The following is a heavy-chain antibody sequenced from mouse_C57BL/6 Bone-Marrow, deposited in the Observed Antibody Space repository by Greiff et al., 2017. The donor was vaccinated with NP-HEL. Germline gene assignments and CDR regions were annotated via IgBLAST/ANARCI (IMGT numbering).Heavy chain of an antibody. J-gene: IGHJ4*01. CDR1: GYTFTDYY. D-gene: IGHD2-12*01. CDR3: AYYSAYYYAMDY. V-gene: IGHV1-19*01. CDR2: INPYNGGT. Sequence: EVKLMESGPVLVKPGASVKMSCKASGYTFTDYYMNWVKQSHGKSLEWIGVINPYNGGTSYNQKFKGKATLTVDKSSSTAYMELNSLTSEDSAVYYCAYYSAYYYAMDYWGQGTSVTVSS.